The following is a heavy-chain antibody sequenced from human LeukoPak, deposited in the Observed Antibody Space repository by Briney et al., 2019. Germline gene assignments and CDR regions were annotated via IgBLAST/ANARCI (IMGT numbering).Heavy chain of an antibody. CDR2: IYYSGST. Sequence: SETLSLTCTVSGGSISSYYWSWIRQPPGKGLEWIGYIYYSGSTNYNPSLKSRVTISVDTSKNQFSLELSSVTAADTAVYYCARGLRYFDWSPPSTFDIWGQGTMVTVSS. CDR1: GGSISSYY. D-gene: IGHD3-9*01. J-gene: IGHJ3*02. CDR3: ARGLRYFDWSPPSTFDI. V-gene: IGHV4-59*01.